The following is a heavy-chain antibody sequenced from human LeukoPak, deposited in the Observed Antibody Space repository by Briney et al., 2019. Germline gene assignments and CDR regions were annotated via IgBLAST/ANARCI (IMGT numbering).Heavy chain of an antibody. V-gene: IGHV3-7*01. CDR1: GFTFSSYW. CDR2: IKQDGSEK. Sequence: PGGSLRLSCAASGFTFSSYWMSWVRHAPGKGLEWVANIKQDGSEKFYVDSVKGRFTISRDNAKNSLYLEMNSLRGEDTAVYYCAREVSSGALRYYMDVWGKGATVTVSS. CDR3: AREVSSGALRYYMDV. D-gene: IGHD6-19*01. J-gene: IGHJ6*03.